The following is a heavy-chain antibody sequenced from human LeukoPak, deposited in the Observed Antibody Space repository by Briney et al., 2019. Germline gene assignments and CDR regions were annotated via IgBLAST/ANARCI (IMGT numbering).Heavy chain of an antibody. CDR1: GFTFSSYG. J-gene: IGHJ4*02. Sequence: PGGSLRLSCAASGFTFSSYGMHWVRQAPGKGLEWVAFIRYDGSNKYYADFVKGRFTISRDNSKNTLYLQTNSLRAEDTAVYFCAKGAYDILTGYYYYWGQGTLVTVSS. CDR2: IRYDGSNK. V-gene: IGHV3-30*02. CDR3: AKGAYDILTGYYYY. D-gene: IGHD3-9*01.